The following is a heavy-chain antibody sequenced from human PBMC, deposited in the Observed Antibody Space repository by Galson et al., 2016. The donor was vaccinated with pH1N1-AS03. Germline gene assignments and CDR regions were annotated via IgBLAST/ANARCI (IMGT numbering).Heavy chain of an antibody. Sequence: SLRLSCAASGFIFSNYAMSWVRQAPGKGLEWVSAITSRGSTYYADSVKGRFTISRDNSKNTLHLQMNSLRAEDTAVYYCAKDPIQYGDYVWYFDYWGQGTLVTVSS. J-gene: IGHJ4*02. V-gene: IGHV3-23*01. CDR3: AKDPIQYGDYVWYFDY. D-gene: IGHD4-17*01. CDR1: GFIFSNYA. CDR2: ITSRGST.